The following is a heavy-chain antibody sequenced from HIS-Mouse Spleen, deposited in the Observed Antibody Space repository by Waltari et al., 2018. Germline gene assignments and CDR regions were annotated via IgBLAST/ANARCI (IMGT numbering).Heavy chain of an antibody. CDR3: ARGIAVAGRGAFDI. CDR2: IYSGGST. D-gene: IGHD6-19*01. CDR1: VFTVSSNY. Sequence: EVQLVESGGGLVQPGGSLRLSCAASVFTVSSNYMSWVRRAPGKGLEWVSVIYSGGSTYYADSVKGRFTISRDNSKNTLYLQMNSLRAEDTAVYYCARGIAVAGRGAFDIWGQGTMVTVSS. J-gene: IGHJ3*02. V-gene: IGHV3-66*01.